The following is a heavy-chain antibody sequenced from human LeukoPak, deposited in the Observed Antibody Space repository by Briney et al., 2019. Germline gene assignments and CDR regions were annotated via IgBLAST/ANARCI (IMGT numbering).Heavy chain of an antibody. CDR1: GFTFSSYS. D-gene: IGHD2-15*01. Sequence: GGSLRLSCAASGFTFSSYSMNWVRQAPGKGLEWVSSISSSSSYIYYADSVKGRFTISRDNAKNSLYLQMNSLRAEDTAVYYCAREPEGGSHDAFDIWGQRTMVTVSS. V-gene: IGHV3-21*01. J-gene: IGHJ3*02. CDR3: AREPEGGSHDAFDI. CDR2: ISSSSSYI.